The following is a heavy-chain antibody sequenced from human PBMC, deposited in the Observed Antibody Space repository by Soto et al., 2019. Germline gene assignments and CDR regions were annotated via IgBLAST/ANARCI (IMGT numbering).Heavy chain of an antibody. Sequence: SETLSLTCTVSGGSIRSYYWTWIRQPPGKGLEWLGYIFYSGSTFYNPSLKSRVTISIHTSKSQSSLQLTSVTAADTAVYYCARGAADTAMVDSWGQGTPVPVSS. J-gene: IGHJ4*02. CDR1: GGSIRSYY. CDR2: IFYSGST. D-gene: IGHD5-18*01. CDR3: ARGAADTAMVDS. V-gene: IGHV4-59*01.